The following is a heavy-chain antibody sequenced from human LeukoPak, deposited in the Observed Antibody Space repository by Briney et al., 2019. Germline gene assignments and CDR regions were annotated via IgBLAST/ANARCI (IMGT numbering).Heavy chain of an antibody. J-gene: IGHJ3*02. CDR3: GSIGGRSKAAKGDAFDI. CDR1: GFTFSSYS. CDR2: ISSGSTYM. Sequence: GGSLRLSCAASGFTFSSYSMNWVRQAPGKGQEWVSSISSGSTYMYYADSVKGRFTISRDNAQNSMYLQMNSLRAEDTAVYYCGSIGGRSKAAKGDAFDIWGQGTMVTVSS. V-gene: IGHV3-21*01. D-gene: IGHD6-6*01.